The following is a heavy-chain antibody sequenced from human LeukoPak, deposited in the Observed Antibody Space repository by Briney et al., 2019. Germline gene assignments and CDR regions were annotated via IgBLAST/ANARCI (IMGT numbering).Heavy chain of an antibody. Sequence: GASVKVSCKASGYTFTGYYMHWVRQAPGQGLEWMGWINPNSGGTNYAQKFQGRVTMTRDTSISTAYMELSRLRSDDTAVYYCARDLSTHGWISPGAWFDPWGQGTLVTVSS. D-gene: IGHD5/OR15-5a*01. J-gene: IGHJ5*02. V-gene: IGHV1-2*02. CDR2: INPNSGGT. CDR1: GYTFTGYY. CDR3: ARDLSTHGWISPGAWFDP.